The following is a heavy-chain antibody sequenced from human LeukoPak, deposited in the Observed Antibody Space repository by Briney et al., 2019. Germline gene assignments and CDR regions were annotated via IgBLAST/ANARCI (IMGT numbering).Heavy chain of an antibody. V-gene: IGHV3-23*01. CDR3: AKQRHPTGLVYFDY. CDR1: GFTFSSYW. CDR2: ISGSGGST. J-gene: IGHJ4*02. Sequence: GGSLRLSCAASGFTFSSYWMSWVRQAPGKGLEWVSAISGSGGSTYYADSVKGRFTISRDNSKNTLYLQMNSLRAEDTAVYYCAKQRHPTGLVYFDYWGQGTLVTVSS.